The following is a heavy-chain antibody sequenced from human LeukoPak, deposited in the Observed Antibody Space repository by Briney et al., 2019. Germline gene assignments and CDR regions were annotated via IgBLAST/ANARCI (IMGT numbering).Heavy chain of an antibody. Sequence: GGSLRLSCAASGFTFSSYGMHWVRQAPGKGLEWVAVISYDGSNKYYADSVKGRFTISRDNSKNTLYLQMNSLRAEDTAVYYCAKDRRYYDSSGYYLYYFDYWGQGTLVTVSS. CDR3: AKDRRYYDSSGYYLYYFDY. CDR2: ISYDGSNK. D-gene: IGHD3-22*01. J-gene: IGHJ4*02. V-gene: IGHV3-30*18. CDR1: GFTFSSYG.